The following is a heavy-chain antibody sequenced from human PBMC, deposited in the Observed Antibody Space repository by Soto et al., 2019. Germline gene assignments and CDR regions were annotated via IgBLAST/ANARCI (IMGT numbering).Heavy chain of an antibody. CDR1: GFSFNIFA. CDR2: ISGGGGST. D-gene: IGHD3-22*01. Sequence: EVKLLESGGRLVQPGGSLRLSCAASGFSFNIFAMNWVRQAPGQGLEWVSGISGGGGSTYYADSVKGRFTISRDNSHNTLYMQINSLRAEDTAVYYCAKDPTSYDSSAQFDSWGHGTLVTVSS. V-gene: IGHV3-23*01. CDR3: AKDPTSYDSSAQFDS. J-gene: IGHJ5*01.